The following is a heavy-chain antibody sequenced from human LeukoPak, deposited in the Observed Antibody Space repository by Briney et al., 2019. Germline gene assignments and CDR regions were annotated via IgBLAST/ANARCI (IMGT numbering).Heavy chain of an antibody. V-gene: IGHV3-33*01. Sequence: GGSLRLSCAASGFTFSGFGIHWARQAPGEGLEWVTLIMYDGSNKYYADSVKGRFTISRDNSKNTVYLQMDSLRAEDTAVYYCARDQSGGYSGFDPRDWGQGALVTVSS. CDR3: ARDQSGGYSGFDPRD. CDR1: GFTFSGFG. J-gene: IGHJ4*02. CDR2: IMYDGSNK. D-gene: IGHD5-12*01.